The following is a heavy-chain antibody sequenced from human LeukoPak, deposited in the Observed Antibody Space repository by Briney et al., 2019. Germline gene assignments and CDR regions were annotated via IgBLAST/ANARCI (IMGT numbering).Heavy chain of an antibody. V-gene: IGHV1-46*01. Sequence: ASVKVSCKASGYTFTSYYMHWVRQAPGQGLEWMGIIYPSGGSTSYAQKFQGRVTMTRDTSTSTVYMELSSLRSEDTAVYYCARDAKYYDILTGYYNKAGWFDPWGQGTLVTVSS. CDR3: ARDAKYYDILTGYYNKAGWFDP. J-gene: IGHJ5*02. D-gene: IGHD3-9*01. CDR2: IYPSGGST. CDR1: GYTFTSYY.